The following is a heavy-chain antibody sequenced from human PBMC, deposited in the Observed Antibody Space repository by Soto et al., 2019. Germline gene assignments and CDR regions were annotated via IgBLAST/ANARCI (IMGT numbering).Heavy chain of an antibody. CDR2: ISYDGSNK. CDR3: ASGVGDTTSSPPYFQH. Sequence: QVQLVESGGGVVQPGRSLRLSCAASGFTFSSYAMHWVRQAPGKGLEWVAVISYDGSNKYYADSVKGRFTISRDNSKNTLYLQMNSLRAEDTAVYYCASGVGDTTSSPPYFQHWGQGTLVTVSS. D-gene: IGHD1-26*01. CDR1: GFTFSSYA. V-gene: IGHV3-30-3*01. J-gene: IGHJ1*01.